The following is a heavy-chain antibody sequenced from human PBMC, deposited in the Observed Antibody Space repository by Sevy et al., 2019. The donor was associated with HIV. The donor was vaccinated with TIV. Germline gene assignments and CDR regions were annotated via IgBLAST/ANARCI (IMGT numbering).Heavy chain of an antibody. CDR3: ARDLHRGLSGSTSGY. CDR1: GFTFSNYW. CDR2: ISSSGSNI. V-gene: IGHV3-11*01. J-gene: IGHJ4*02. D-gene: IGHD3-3*01. Sequence: GGSLRLSCEVSGFTFSNYWMTWVRQAPGKGLEWVSYISSSGSNIYYADSVKGRFTVSRDNAKNSMYLQMNSLRAEDTALYYCARDLHRGLSGSTSGYWGQGTLVTVSS.